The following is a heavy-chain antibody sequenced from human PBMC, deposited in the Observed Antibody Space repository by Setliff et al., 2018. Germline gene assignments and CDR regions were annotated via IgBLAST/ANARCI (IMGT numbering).Heavy chain of an antibody. V-gene: IGHV3-30*18. CDR2: ISDDGSER. CDR1: GFTFSGYS. Sequence: GGSLRLSCAASGFTFSGYSMNWVRQAPGKGLEWVAFISDDGSERYYTDSVKGRFTISRDNSKNTLYLQMTSLRAEDTAVYYCAKTQWGTWIRGASDIWGQGTMVTVSS. D-gene: IGHD3-10*01. CDR3: AKTQWGTWIRGASDI. J-gene: IGHJ3*02.